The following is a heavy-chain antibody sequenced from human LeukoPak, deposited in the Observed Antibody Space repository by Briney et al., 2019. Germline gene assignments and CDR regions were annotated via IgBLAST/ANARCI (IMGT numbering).Heavy chain of an antibody. D-gene: IGHD3-10*01. V-gene: IGHV3-7*01. CDR3: ARVVPPLYYFDY. CDR2: IKQDGSEK. CDR1: GFTFSSSW. J-gene: IGHJ4*02. Sequence: GGSLRLSCAASGFTFSSSWMSWVRQAPGKGLEWVANIKQDGSEKYYVDSVKGRFAISRDNAKNSLYLQMNSLRAEDTAVYFCARVVPPLYYFDYWGQGTLVTVSS.